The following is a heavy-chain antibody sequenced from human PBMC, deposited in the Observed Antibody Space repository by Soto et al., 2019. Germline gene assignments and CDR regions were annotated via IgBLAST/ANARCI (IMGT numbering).Heavy chain of an antibody. Sequence: GPSVTVSCKASGYTFTGHYIRWVRQAPEQGPECTGEIGPENGATRYAQKFQRRVTMTRDMSITTVYMELNNLRTDDTAVYYCGRGRSGQIVIFYWGQGTPVTLSS. CDR2: IGPENGAT. D-gene: IGHD2-15*01. CDR3: GRGRSGQIVIFY. V-gene: IGHV1-2*02. CDR1: GYTFTGHY. J-gene: IGHJ4*02.